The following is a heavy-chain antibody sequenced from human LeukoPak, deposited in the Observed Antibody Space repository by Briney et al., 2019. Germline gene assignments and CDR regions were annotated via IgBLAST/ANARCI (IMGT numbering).Heavy chain of an antibody. D-gene: IGHD6-13*01. CDR1: GGSFSGYY. V-gene: IGHV4-34*01. Sequence: PSETLSLTCAVYGGSFSGYYWSWIRQPPGKGLEWTGEINHSGSTNYNPSLKSRVTISVDTSKKQFSLKLSSVTAADTAVYYCARGRSSSSTGWFDPWGQGTLVTVSS. CDR3: ARGRSSSSTGWFDP. CDR2: INHSGST. J-gene: IGHJ5*02.